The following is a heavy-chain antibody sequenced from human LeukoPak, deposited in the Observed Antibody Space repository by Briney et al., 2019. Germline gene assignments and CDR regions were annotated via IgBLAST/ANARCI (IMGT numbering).Heavy chain of an antibody. Sequence: PGGSLRPSCVASTFTFSKNGMHWVRQPPSKVLEWVASISSDGSLQFYTAHVKGRFTLSRDNSKNTLHLQMDSLTTEDTAMYYCAKTDGYTYGKLHYWGQGTLVTVSS. V-gene: IGHV3-30*02. D-gene: IGHD5-18*01. CDR2: ISSDGSLQ. CDR3: AKTDGYTYGKLHY. CDR1: TFTFSKNG. J-gene: IGHJ4*02.